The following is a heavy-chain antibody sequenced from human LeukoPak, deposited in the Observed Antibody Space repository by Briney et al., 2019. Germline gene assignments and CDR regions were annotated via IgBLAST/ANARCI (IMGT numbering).Heavy chain of an antibody. Sequence: ASVKVSCKASGYTFTGYYMHWVRQAPGQGLEWMGWMNPNSGNTGYAQKFQGRVTMTRNTSISTAYMELSSLRSEDTAVYYCARAEGFGDNIAIDYWGQGTLVTVSS. J-gene: IGHJ4*02. CDR1: GYTFTGYY. V-gene: IGHV1-8*02. CDR2: MNPNSGNT. CDR3: ARAEGFGDNIAIDY. D-gene: IGHD3-10*01.